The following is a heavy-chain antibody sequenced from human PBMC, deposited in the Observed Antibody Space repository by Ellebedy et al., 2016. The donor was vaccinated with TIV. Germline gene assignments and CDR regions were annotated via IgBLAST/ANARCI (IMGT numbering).Heavy chain of an antibody. V-gene: IGHV3-30*03. CDR2: ISYDGNSK. CDR3: ARDPYSSGWYNWFDL. J-gene: IGHJ5*02. CDR1: GFAVSTYG. Sequence: PGGSLRLSCAASGFAVSTYGMHWVRQAPGKGLEWVTMISYDGNSKYYADSVKGRFTISSDNSKNTVYVQMNSLTAEDTAVYYCARDPYSSGWYNWFDLWGQGTLLTVSS. D-gene: IGHD6-19*01.